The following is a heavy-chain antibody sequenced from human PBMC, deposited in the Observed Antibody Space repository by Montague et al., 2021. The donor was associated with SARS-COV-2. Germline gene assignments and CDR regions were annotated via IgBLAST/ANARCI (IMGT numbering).Heavy chain of an antibody. J-gene: IGHJ4*02. CDR2: IYYSGST. CDR1: GGSISSSSYY. D-gene: IGHD1-26*01. Sequence: SETLPLTCTVSGGSISSSSYYWGWIRQPPGKGLEWIGSIYYSGSTYYNPSLKGRVTISVDTSKNQFSLKLSSVTAADTAVYYCVEIVGAADYWGQGTLVTVSS. CDR3: VEIVGAADY. V-gene: IGHV4-39*01.